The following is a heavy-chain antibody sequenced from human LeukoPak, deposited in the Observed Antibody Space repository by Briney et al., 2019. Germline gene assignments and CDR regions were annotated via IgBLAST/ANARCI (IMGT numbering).Heavy chain of an antibody. CDR1: TFTFSNYW. CDR3: AKKTSSGWYFDY. Sequence: GGSLRLSCAASTFTFSNYWMHWVRQAPGKGLVWVSRINGDRSSTRYADSVKGRFTISRDNSKNTLYLQMNSLRAEDTAVYYCAKKTSSGWYFDYWGQGTLVTASS. J-gene: IGHJ4*02. CDR2: INGDRSST. V-gene: IGHV3-74*01. D-gene: IGHD6-19*01.